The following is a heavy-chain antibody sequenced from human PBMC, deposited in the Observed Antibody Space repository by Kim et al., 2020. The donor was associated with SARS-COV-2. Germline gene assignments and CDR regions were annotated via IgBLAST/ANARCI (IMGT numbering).Heavy chain of an antibody. D-gene: IGHD3-10*01. Sequence: YYADSVKGRFTISRDNSKNTLYLQMNSLRAEDTAVYYCAKGLLRGSPVDYWGQGTLVTVSS. V-gene: IGHV3-30*02. CDR3: AKGLLRGSPVDY. J-gene: IGHJ4*02.